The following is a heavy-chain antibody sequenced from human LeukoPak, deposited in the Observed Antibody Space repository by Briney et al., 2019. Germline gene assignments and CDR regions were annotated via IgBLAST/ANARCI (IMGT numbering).Heavy chain of an antibody. CDR2: INHSGST. CDR1: GGSFSGYY. CDR3: ARAGGSGLTGYHLDY. V-gene: IGHV4-34*01. D-gene: IGHD3-9*01. J-gene: IGHJ4*02. Sequence: SETLSLTGAVYGGSFSGYYWSWIRQPPGKGLEWIGEINHSGSTNYNPSLKSRVTISVDTSKNQFSLKLSSVTAADTAVYYCARAGGSGLTGYHLDYWGQGTLVTVSS.